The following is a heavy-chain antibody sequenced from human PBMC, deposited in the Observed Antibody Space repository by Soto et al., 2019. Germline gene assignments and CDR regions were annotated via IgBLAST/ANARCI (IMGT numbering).Heavy chain of an antibody. CDR3: ARDRNPLEDYYYGMDV. J-gene: IGHJ6*02. Sequence: QVQLVQSGAEVKKPGASVKVSCKASGYTFTSYGISWVRQAPGQGLEWMGWISAYNGNTNYPQKLQGRVTMTTDTSTSTAYMELGSLRSDDTAVYYCARDRNPLEDYYYGMDVWGQGTTVTVSS. V-gene: IGHV1-18*01. CDR2: ISAYNGNT. D-gene: IGHD3-16*02. CDR1: GYTFTSYG.